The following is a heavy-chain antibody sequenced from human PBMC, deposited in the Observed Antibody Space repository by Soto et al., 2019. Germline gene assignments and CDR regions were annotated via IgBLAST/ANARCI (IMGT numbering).Heavy chain of an antibody. CDR1: GGSISSGGYY. CDR3: ARDAPYLLDAFEM. J-gene: IGHJ3*02. D-gene: IGHD1-26*01. CDR2: IYYSGST. Sequence: SETLSLTCTVSGGSISSGGYYWSWIRQHPGKGLEWIGYIYYSGSTYYNPSLKSRVTISVDTSKNQFSLKLSSVTAADTAVYYCARDAPYLLDAFEMWGQGTVVTVSS. V-gene: IGHV4-31*03.